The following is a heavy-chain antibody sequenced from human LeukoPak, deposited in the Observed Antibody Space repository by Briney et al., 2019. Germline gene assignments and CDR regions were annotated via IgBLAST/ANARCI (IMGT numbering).Heavy chain of an antibody. CDR1: GYSFTSYX. Sequence: GESXXXSXXGSGYSFTSYXXXXVRQMPGKGLXXMGIIYPGDSDTRYSPSFQGQVTISADKSISTAYLQWSSLKASDTAMYYCARQEEFGEIDYWGQGTLVTVSS. CDR3: ARQEEFGEIDY. D-gene: IGHD3-10*01. V-gene: IGHV5-51*01. CDR2: IYPGDSDT. J-gene: IGHJ4*02.